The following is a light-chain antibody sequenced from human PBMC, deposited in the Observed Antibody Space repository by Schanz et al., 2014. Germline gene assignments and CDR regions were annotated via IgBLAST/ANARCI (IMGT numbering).Light chain of an antibody. V-gene: IGKV3-11*01. CDR3: QQRSDWPPIFT. J-gene: IGKJ3*01. Sequence: DIVVTQSPATLSLSPGERATLSCRSSQTVGTYLAWYQHKPGQAPRLLIYDASKRATGIPARFSGRGSGTDFTLTISGLEPEDSAVYYCQQRSDWPPIFTFGPGTTVHLK. CDR2: DAS. CDR1: QTVGTY.